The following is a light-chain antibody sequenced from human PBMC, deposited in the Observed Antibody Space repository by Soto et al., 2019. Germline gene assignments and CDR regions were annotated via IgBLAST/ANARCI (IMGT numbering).Light chain of an antibody. V-gene: IGLV2-23*01. CDR2: ESN. CDR1: SSDVGSYNL. CDR3: CSYGGSNTYV. J-gene: IGLJ1*01. Sequence: QSVLTQPASVSGSPGQSITISCTGTSSDVGSYNLVSWYQQHPGKAPKLMISESNRRPSGVSNRFSGSKSGNTASLTISGLQAEDEAYYYGCSYGGSNTYVFGTGTKLTVL.